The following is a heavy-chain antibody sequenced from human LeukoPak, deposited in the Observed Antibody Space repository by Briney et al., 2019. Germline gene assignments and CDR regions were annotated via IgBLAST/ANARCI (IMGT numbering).Heavy chain of an antibody. D-gene: IGHD7-27*01. CDR2: MNPNSGKT. V-gene: IGHV1-8*02. CDR3: ARNVPKTGDFFY. CDR1: VYTFTSYD. Sequence: ASVKVSCKASVYTFTSYDINWVRQAPGQGLEWMGWMNPNSGKTGYAQRFQGRLTLTRDTSISTAYMELSGLRSDDTAVYYCARNVPKTGDFFYWGQGTLVTVSS. J-gene: IGHJ4*02.